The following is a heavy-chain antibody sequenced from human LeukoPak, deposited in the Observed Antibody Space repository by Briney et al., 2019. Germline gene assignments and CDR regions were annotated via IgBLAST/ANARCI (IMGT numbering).Heavy chain of an antibody. Sequence: GGSLRLSCAASGFTFSTYTMYWVRHPPGKRLEWVSIIGNNGGGIHYADSVKGRFTISRDNFKNALYPQMNSLRVEDTAVYYCAIDPNWGTHSWGQGVLVTVSS. CDR1: GFTFSTYT. V-gene: IGHV3-23*01. D-gene: IGHD7-27*01. CDR2: IGNNGGGI. CDR3: AIDPNWGTHS. J-gene: IGHJ4*02.